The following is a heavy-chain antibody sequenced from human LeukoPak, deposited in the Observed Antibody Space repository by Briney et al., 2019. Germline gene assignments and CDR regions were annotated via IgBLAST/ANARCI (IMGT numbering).Heavy chain of an antibody. CDR3: ARPASGDGTAAAQFDY. V-gene: IGHV1-2*02. Sequence: GASVKVSCKASGYTFTGDYMHWVRQAPGQGLEWMGWINPNSGGTNYAQKFQGRVTMTRDTSISTAYMELSRLRSDDTAVYYCARPASGDGTAAAQFDYWGQGTLVTVSS. CDR2: INPNSGGT. CDR1: GYTFTGDY. D-gene: IGHD6-13*01. J-gene: IGHJ4*02.